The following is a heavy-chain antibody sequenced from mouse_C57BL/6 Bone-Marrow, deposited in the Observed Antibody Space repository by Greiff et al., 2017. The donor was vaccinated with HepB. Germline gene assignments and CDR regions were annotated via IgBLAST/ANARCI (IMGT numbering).Heavy chain of an antibody. Sequence: EVQLVESGGGLVQPGGSLSLSCAASGFTFTDYYMSWVRQPPGQALEWLGFIRNKANGYKTEYSVSVKGRFTTSRDNTQSFLYLQMNAPNAEDSATYYCARWGTYYYAMDYWGQGTSVTVSS. J-gene: IGHJ4*01. CDR3: ARWGTYYYAMDY. CDR1: GFTFTDYY. CDR2: IRNKANGYKT. D-gene: IGHD3-3*01. V-gene: IGHV7-3*01.